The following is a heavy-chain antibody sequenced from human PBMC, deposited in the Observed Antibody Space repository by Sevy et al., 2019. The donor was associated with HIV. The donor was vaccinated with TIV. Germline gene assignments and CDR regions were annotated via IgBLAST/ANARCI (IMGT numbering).Heavy chain of an antibody. V-gene: IGHV3-53*01. CDR1: GFTVSSNY. Sequence: GGSLRLSCAASGFTVSSNYMSWVRQAPGKGLEWVSVIYSGGSTYYADSVKGRFTISRDNSKNTLYLQMNSLRAEDTAVYYCARYRKVGATSSGYAFDIWGQGTMVTVSS. CDR2: IYSGGST. D-gene: IGHD1-26*01. CDR3: ARYRKVGATSSGYAFDI. J-gene: IGHJ3*02.